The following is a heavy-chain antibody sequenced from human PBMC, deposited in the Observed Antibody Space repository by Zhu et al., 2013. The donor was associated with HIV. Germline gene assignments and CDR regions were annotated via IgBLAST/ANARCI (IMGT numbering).Heavy chain of an antibody. CDR1: GGTFSSYA. CDR3: ARKSGEVTAIHPEGYYYYGMDV. J-gene: IGHJ6*02. Sequence: QVQLVQSGAEVKKPGSSVKVSCKASGGTFSSYAISWVRQAPGQGLEWMGGTIPIFGTANYAQKFQGRVTITADESTSTAYMELSSLRSEDTAVYYCARKSGEVTAIHPEGYYYYGMDVWGQGTTVTVSS. CDR2: TIPIFGTA. D-gene: IGHD2-21*02. V-gene: IGHV1-69*01.